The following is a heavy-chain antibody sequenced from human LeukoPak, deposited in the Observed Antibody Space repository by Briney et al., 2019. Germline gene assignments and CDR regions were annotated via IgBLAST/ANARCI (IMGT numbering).Heavy chain of an antibody. J-gene: IGHJ4*02. D-gene: IGHD7-27*01. CDR1: GFTFSSYA. Sequence: PGGSLRLSCAASGFTFSSYAMSWVRQAPGKGLVWVSAISASGGSTYYVDSVKGRFTISRDTSKNTLFLQMSSLRAEDTAIYYCAKDRPLNWGYYCDYWGRGTLVTVSS. CDR3: AKDRPLNWGYYCDY. CDR2: ISASGGST. V-gene: IGHV3-23*01.